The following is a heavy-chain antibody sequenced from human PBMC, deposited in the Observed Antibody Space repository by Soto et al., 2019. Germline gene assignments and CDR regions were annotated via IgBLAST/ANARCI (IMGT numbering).Heavy chain of an antibody. Sequence: SGLTLVNPTQTLTLTCTFPGFSLSTTGVGVGWIRQPPGKALECLALIYWDDDKRYNPSLKNRLTIAKDTSRNQVVLTMTNMDPVDTATYFCAHRRGPYSNWNDGDFDYWGQGTLVTVSS. D-gene: IGHD1-1*01. J-gene: IGHJ4*02. CDR1: GFSLSTTGVG. CDR2: IYWDDDK. V-gene: IGHV2-5*02. CDR3: AHRRGPYSNWNDGDFDY.